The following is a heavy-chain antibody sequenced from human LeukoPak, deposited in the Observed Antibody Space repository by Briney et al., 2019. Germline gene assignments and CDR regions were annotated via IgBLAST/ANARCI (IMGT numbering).Heavy chain of an antibody. D-gene: IGHD3-3*01. CDR3: ARDPVTIFGVNYYMDV. J-gene: IGHJ6*03. Sequence: ASVKVSCKASGYTFTSYYMHWLRQAPGQGLEWMGIINPNSGNTSYAQKFQGRVTITRDTSTSTVYMELSSLRSEDTAVYYCARDPVTIFGVNYYMDVWGKETTVTVSS. V-gene: IGHV1-46*01. CDR2: INPNSGNT. CDR1: GYTFTSYY.